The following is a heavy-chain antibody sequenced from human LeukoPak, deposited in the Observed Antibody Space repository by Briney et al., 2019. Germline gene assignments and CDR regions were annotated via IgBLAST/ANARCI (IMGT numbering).Heavy chain of an antibody. CDR3: ARGLLFSWFDP. J-gene: IGHJ5*02. D-gene: IGHD2-21*02. CDR1: AGSISSGGYY. V-gene: IGHV4-31*03. Sequence: SETLSLTCTVSAGSISSGGYYWSWIRQHPGKGLEWIGYIYYSGSTYYNPSLKSRVTISVDTSKNQFSLKLSSVTAADTAVYYCARGLLFSWFDPWGQGTLVTVSS. CDR2: IYYSGST.